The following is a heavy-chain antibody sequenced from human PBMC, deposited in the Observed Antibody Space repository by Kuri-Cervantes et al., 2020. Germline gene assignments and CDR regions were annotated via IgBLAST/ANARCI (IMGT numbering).Heavy chain of an antibody. CDR1: GGTFSSYA. CDR2: INPSGGST. CDR3: ARARVMNNNWFDP. Sequence: ASVKVSCKASGGTFSSYAISWVRQAPGQGLEWMGIINPSGGSTSYAQKFQGRVTMTRDTSTSTVYMELSSLRSEDTAVYYCARARVMNNNWFDPWGQGTLVTVSS. V-gene: IGHV1-46*01. D-gene: IGHD2-8*01. J-gene: IGHJ5*02.